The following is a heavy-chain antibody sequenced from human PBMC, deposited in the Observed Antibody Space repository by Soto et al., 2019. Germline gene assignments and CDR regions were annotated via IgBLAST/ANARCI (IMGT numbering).Heavy chain of an antibody. CDR1: GFTFSSYA. D-gene: IGHD1-26*01. J-gene: IGHJ4*02. CDR2: ISYDGSNK. Sequence: QRLSCAASGFTFSSYAMHWVRQAPGKGLEWVAVISYDGSNKYYADSVKGRFTISRDNSKNTLYLQMNSLRAEDTAVYYCARGGAWSTWDDFDYWGQGTLVTVSS. V-gene: IGHV3-30-3*01. CDR3: ARGGAWSTWDDFDY.